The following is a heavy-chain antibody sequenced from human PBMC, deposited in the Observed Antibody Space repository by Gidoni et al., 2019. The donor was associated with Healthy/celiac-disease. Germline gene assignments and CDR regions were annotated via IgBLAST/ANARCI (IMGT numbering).Heavy chain of an antibody. CDR1: GFTFSSYG. CDR3: AREAYGGNAEFQH. J-gene: IGHJ1*01. V-gene: IGHV3-33*01. D-gene: IGHD2-15*01. CDR2: IWYDGSNK. Sequence: QVQLVESGGGVVQPGRSLRLSCAASGFTFSSYGMHWVRQAPGKGLEWVAVIWYDGSNKYDADSVKGRFTIARDNSKNTLYLQMNSLRAEDTAVYYCAREAYGGNAEFQHWGQGTLVTVSS.